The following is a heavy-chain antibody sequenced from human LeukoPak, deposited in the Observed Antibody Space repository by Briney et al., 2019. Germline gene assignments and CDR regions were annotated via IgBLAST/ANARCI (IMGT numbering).Heavy chain of an antibody. Sequence: GGSLRLSCAASGFTFSSYAMHWVRQAPGKGLEWVAVISYDGSNKYYADSVKGRFTISRDNSKNTLYLQMNSLRAEDTAVYYCARSRTWIRNRWFDPWGQGTLVTVSS. V-gene: IGHV3-30-3*01. J-gene: IGHJ5*02. CDR2: ISYDGSNK. D-gene: IGHD5-18*01. CDR1: GFTFSSYA. CDR3: ARSRTWIRNRWFDP.